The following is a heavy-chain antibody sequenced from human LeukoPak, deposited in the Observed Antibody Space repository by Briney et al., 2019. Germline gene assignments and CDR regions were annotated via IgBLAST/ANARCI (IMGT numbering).Heavy chain of an antibody. D-gene: IGHD2-2*01. CDR2: IYPGDSDT. V-gene: IGHV5-51*01. Sequence: GESLKISCKGSGYSFTSYWIGWVRQMPGKGLEWVGIIYPGDSDTRYSPSFQGQVTISADKSISTAYLQWSSLKASDTAMYYCARLPYCSSTSCTNWFDPWGQGTLVTVSS. CDR1: GYSFTSYW. J-gene: IGHJ5*02. CDR3: ARLPYCSSTSCTNWFDP.